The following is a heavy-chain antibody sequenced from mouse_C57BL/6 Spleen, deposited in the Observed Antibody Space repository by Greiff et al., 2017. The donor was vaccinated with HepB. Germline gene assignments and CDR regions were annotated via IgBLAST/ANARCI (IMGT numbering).Heavy chain of an antibody. CDR3: ARGDYYPFAY. Sequence: QVQLKQPGAELVMPGASVKLSCKASGYTFTSYWMHWVKQRPGQGLEWIGEIDPSDSYTNYNQKFKGKSTLTVDKSSSTAYMQLSSLTSEDSAVYYCARGDYYPFAYWGQGTLVTVSA. CDR2: IDPSDSYT. V-gene: IGHV1-69*01. J-gene: IGHJ3*01. D-gene: IGHD2-1*01. CDR1: GYTFTSYW.